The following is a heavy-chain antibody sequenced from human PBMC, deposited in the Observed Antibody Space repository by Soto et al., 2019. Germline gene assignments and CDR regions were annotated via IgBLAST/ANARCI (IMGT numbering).Heavy chain of an antibody. Sequence: ASVKVSCKASGYTFTSYGISWVRQAPGQGLEWMGWISAYNGNTNYAQKLQGRVTMTTDTSTSTAYMELRSLRSDDTAVYYCARGGPIDIVVVVAATRSWFDPWGQGTLVTVSS. V-gene: IGHV1-18*01. CDR1: GYTFTSYG. J-gene: IGHJ5*02. D-gene: IGHD2-15*01. CDR3: ARGGPIDIVVVVAATRSWFDP. CDR2: ISAYNGNT.